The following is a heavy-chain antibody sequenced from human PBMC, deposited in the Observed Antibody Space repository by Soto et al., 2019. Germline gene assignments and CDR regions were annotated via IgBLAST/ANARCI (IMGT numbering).Heavy chain of an antibody. V-gene: IGHV4-39*01. Sequence: SETLSLTCTVSGGSISSYYWGWIREPPGKGLEWIGSIYYSGSTYYNPSLKSRVTITVDTSKNQFALKLSPVTAADTAVYYCARVAAAGPGPYYYYYMDVWGKGTTVTVSS. CDR1: GGSISSYY. J-gene: IGHJ6*03. D-gene: IGHD6-13*01. CDR3: ARVAAAGPGPYYYYYMDV. CDR2: IYYSGST.